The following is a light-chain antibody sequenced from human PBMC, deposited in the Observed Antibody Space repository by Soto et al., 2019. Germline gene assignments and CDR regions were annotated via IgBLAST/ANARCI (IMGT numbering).Light chain of an antibody. V-gene: IGKV3-15*01. CDR2: DAS. CDR3: QQYGDWPPDT. Sequence: EIVITQSPATLSVSPGERATLSCRASQSVSRNLAWYQQKPGQPPRLLIYDASTRATGVPARFGGSGSGTEFPLTISGLQSEDFAVYYCQQYGDWPPDTFGQGTKVEI. J-gene: IGKJ2*01. CDR1: QSVSRN.